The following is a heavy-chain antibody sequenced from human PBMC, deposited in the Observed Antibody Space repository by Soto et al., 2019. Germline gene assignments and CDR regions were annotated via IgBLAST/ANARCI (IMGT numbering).Heavy chain of an antibody. CDR1: GFTFSDHY. J-gene: IGHJ6*01. CDR2: SRNRVNSHTT. CDR3: TRGLLGGAPSYTFHGMDV. D-gene: IGHD1-26*01. Sequence: EVQLVESGGGLVQPGGSLRLSCAASGFTFSDHYMDWVRQAPGKGLEWVARSRNRVNSHTTEYAASVKGRFTISRDDSKSALYMQMNSLKIEDMAVYYCTRGLLGGAPSYTFHGMDVWGQGTTVTVSS. V-gene: IGHV3-72*01.